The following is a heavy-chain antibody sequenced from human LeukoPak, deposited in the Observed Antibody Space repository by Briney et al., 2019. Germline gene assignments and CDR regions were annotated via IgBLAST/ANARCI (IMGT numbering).Heavy chain of an antibody. CDR3: ARDRDSSGWHVADY. V-gene: IGHV1-18*04. CDR1: GYIFTGYY. CDR2: ISPNNGNT. J-gene: IGHJ4*02. Sequence: ASVKVSCKASGYIFTGYYMHWVRQAPGQGLEWMGWISPNNGNTNYAQKFQGRVTMTTDTPTSTAYMEMRSLRSDDTAVYYCARDRDSSGWHVADYWGQGTLVTVSS. D-gene: IGHD6-19*01.